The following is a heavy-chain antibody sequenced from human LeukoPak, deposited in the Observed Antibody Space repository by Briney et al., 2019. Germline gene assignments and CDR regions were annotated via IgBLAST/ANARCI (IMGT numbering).Heavy chain of an antibody. Sequence: GGSLRLSCAASGFTFSSYSMNWVRQAPGKGLEWVSSIGSSSSYIYYADSVKGRFTISRDNAKNSLYLQMNSLRAEDTAVYYCERDLGDYGDYVHDYYYYMDVWGKGTTVTVSS. V-gene: IGHV3-21*01. J-gene: IGHJ6*03. CDR3: ERDLGDYGDYVHDYYYYMDV. D-gene: IGHD4-17*01. CDR1: GFTFSSYS. CDR2: IGSSSSYI.